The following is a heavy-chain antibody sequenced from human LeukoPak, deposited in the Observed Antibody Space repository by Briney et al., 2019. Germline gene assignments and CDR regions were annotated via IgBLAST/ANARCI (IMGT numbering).Heavy chain of an antibody. CDR3: ASPSIAAADDAFDI. Sequence: GSLRLSCAASGFTFSSYSMNWVRQAPGKGLEWVSSISSSSSYIYYADSVKGRFTISRDNAKNSLYLQMNSLRAEDTAVYYCASPSIAAADDAFDIWGQGTMVTVSS. J-gene: IGHJ3*02. CDR1: GFTFSSYS. CDR2: ISSSSSYI. V-gene: IGHV3-21*01. D-gene: IGHD6-13*01.